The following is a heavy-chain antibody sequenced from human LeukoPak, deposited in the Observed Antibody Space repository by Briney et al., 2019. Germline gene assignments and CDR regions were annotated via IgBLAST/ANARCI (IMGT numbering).Heavy chain of an antibody. CDR1: GYSITNYD. CDR2: MNPNSGIT. J-gene: IGHJ4*02. CDR3: AREDFYDSGSNDY. D-gene: IGHD3-22*01. Sequence: ASVKVSCKASGYSITNYDINWVRQATGQGLEWMGWMNPNSGITAYAQKFQGRVTITRNTSISTAYMELSSLRSEDTAVYYCAREDFYDSGSNDYWGQGTLVTVSS. V-gene: IGHV1-8*03.